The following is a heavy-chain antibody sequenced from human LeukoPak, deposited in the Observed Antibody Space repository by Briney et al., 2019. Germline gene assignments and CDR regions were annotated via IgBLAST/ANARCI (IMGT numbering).Heavy chain of an antibody. D-gene: IGHD4-17*01. CDR3: ATNPNVDYYFYY. Sequence: PSETLSLTCTVPGGSISSWDYYWSWIRQPPGKGLEWIWYIHSSGSTYYNPSLKSRVTISVDTSKNQFCLRLSSVTAADTAVYYCATNPNVDYYFYYWGQGTLVTVYS. J-gene: IGHJ4*02. V-gene: IGHV4-30-4*01. CDR2: IHSSGST. CDR1: GGSISSWDYY.